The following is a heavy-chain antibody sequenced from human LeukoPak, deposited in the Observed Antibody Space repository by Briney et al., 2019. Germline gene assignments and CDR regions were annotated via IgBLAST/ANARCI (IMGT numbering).Heavy chain of an antibody. CDR2: IWYDGSNK. Sequence: GGSLRLSCAASGFTFSSYGMHWVRQAPGKGLEWVAVIWYDGSNKYYADSVKGRFTISRDNSKNTLYLQTNSLRAEDTAVYYCARGAAAGIGSGLMDVWGQGTTVTVSS. CDR1: GFTFSSYG. V-gene: IGHV3-33*01. J-gene: IGHJ6*02. D-gene: IGHD6-13*01. CDR3: ARGAAAGIGSGLMDV.